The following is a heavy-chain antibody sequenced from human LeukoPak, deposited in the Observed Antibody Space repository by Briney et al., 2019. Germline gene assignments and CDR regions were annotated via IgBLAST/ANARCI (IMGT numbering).Heavy chain of an antibody. CDR2: ISGSGGST. CDR3: SQNSLFVETTYSLYN. D-gene: IGHD3-10*02. J-gene: IGHJ4*02. Sequence: AGGSLRLFCAASGFTFSSYAMSWVCQVPGKGLEWVSAISGSGGSTYYADSVKGRFTISRDNSKNTLYLQMNSLRAEDTAVYYCSQNSLFVETTYSLYNSGQGTLVTVSS. CDR1: GFTFSSYA. V-gene: IGHV3-23*01.